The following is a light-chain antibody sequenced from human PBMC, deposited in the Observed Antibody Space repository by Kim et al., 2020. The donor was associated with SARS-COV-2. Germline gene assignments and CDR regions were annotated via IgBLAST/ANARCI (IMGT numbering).Light chain of an antibody. CDR2: QDS. Sequence: VCPGRTASISCSGDKLGDKYACWYQQKPGQSPVLVIYQDSKRPSGIPERFSGSNSGNTATLTISGTQAMDEADYYCQAWDSSSWVFGGGTQLTVL. V-gene: IGLV3-1*01. J-gene: IGLJ3*02. CDR1: KLGDKY. CDR3: QAWDSSSWV.